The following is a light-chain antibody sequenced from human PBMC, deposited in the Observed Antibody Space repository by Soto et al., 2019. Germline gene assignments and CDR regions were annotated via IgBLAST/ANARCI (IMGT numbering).Light chain of an antibody. CDR1: QGITNY. CDR2: SAS. V-gene: IGKV1-27*01. J-gene: IGKJ1*01. Sequence: DIQMTQSPSSLSASVGDRVTITCRASQGITNYLARYLRKLGKVPDLLISSASTLQSGAPSRFSGCGSGTDFTPTVSSLQPEHVATYYCQGCNIAPSWTFGQGTKVDIK. CDR3: QGCNIAPSWT.